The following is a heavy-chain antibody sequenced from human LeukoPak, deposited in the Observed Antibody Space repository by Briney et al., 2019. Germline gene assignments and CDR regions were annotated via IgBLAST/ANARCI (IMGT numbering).Heavy chain of an antibody. J-gene: IGHJ3*02. Sequence: SETLSLTCAVYGGSFSDYYWSWIRQPPGKGLEWIGEINHSGSTNYNPSLKSRVTISVDTSKNQFSLKLSSVTAADTAVYYCARHIKSGCSGGSCYHRGAFDIWGQGTMVTVSS. D-gene: IGHD2-15*01. CDR3: ARHIKSGCSGGSCYHRGAFDI. CDR2: INHSGST. V-gene: IGHV4-34*01. CDR1: GGSFSDYY.